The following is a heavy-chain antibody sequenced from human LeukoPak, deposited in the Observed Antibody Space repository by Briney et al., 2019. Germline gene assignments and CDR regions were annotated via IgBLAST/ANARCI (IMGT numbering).Heavy chain of an antibody. Sequence: GGSLRLSCAASGFTFDDYTMHWVRQAPGKGLEWVSLISWDGGSTYYADSVKGRFTISRDNSKNSLYLQMNSLRTEDTALYYCAKDHRPRLLWFGELLFDYWGQGTLVTVSS. CDR2: ISWDGGST. CDR1: GFTFDDYT. D-gene: IGHD3-10*01. J-gene: IGHJ4*02. CDR3: AKDHRPRLLWFGELLFDY. V-gene: IGHV3-43*01.